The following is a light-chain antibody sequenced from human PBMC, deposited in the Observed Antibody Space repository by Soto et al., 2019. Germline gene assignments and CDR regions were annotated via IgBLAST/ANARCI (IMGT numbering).Light chain of an antibody. CDR1: QSVSSSY. J-gene: IGKJ4*01. V-gene: IGKV3-20*01. Sequence: EIVLTQSPGTLSLSAGERARLSCRSSQSVSSSYLAWYQQKPGQAPRLLIYGASSRATGIPDRFSGSGSGTDFTLTISRLEPEDFAVYYCQKYGSSPLTFGGGTTGDIK. CDR2: GAS. CDR3: QKYGSSPLT.